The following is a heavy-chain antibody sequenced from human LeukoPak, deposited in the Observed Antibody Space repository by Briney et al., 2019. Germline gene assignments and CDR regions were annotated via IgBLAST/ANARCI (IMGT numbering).Heavy chain of an antibody. Sequence: GGSLRLSCAASGFTFSSYSMNWVPQAPGMGLEWVSSTISSSSYIYYADSVKGRFTISRDNAKNSLYLQMNSSRAEDTAVYYCARGEEAREAAKADILTGPLGYWGQGTLVTVPA. CDR1: GFTFSSYS. D-gene: IGHD3-9*01. V-gene: IGHV3-21*01. J-gene: IGHJ4*02. CDR2: TISSSSYI. CDR3: ARGEEAREAAKADILTGPLGY.